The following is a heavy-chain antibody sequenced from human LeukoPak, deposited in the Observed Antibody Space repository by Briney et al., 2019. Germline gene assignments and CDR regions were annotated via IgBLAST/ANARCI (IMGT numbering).Heavy chain of an antibody. CDR1: GFTFTSFS. CDR2: ITTSSSYI. V-gene: IGHV3-21*01. CDR3: ARQDRAFAGTRFDP. J-gene: IGHJ5*02. D-gene: IGHD3-10*01. Sequence: GGSLRLSCAASGFTFTSFSMNWVRQAPGKGLEWVSSITTSSSYIYYADSVKGRFTISRDDAKHSLYLQMNSLRAEDTAVYYCARQDRAFAGTRFDPWGQGTLVTVSS.